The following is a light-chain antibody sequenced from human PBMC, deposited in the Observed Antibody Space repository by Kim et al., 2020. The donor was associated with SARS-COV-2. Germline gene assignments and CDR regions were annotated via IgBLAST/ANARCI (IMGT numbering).Light chain of an antibody. CDR2: DAS. CDR3: QYYNSYSAT. CDR1: QSISSW. V-gene: IGKV1-5*01. Sequence: DIQMTQSPSTLSASVGDRVTITCRASQSISSWLAWYQQKRGEAPKLLIYDASSLQSGVPSRFSGSGSGTEFTFTISSLQPDDFAIYYCQYYNSYSATFGQGTKVYIK. J-gene: IGKJ1*01.